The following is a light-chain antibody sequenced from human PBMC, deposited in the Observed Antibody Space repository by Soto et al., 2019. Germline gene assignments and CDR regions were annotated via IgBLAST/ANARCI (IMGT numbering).Light chain of an antibody. J-gene: IGKJ5*01. CDR2: DAS. CDR1: QSISNY. CDR3: QQSYTTPIT. Sequence: DIQMTQSPSSLSASVGDRVTITCRASQSISNYLNWYQQKPGKAPKLLIYDASSLQSGVPSRFSGSGSGTDFTLTISSLQSEDFASYHCQQSYTTPITFGQGTRLEIK. V-gene: IGKV1-39*01.